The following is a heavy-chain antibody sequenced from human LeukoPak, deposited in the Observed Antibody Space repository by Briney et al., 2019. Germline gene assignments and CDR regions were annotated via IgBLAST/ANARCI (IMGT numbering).Heavy chain of an antibody. V-gene: IGHV3-30*03. D-gene: IGHD6-19*01. Sequence: GGSLRLSCAASGFTFSSYGMHWVRQAPGKGLEWVAVISYDGSSKYYADSVKGRFTISRDNSKNTLYLQMNSLRAEDTAVYYCASGWVGLFDYWGQGTLVTVSS. CDR3: ASGWVGLFDY. J-gene: IGHJ4*02. CDR2: ISYDGSSK. CDR1: GFTFSSYG.